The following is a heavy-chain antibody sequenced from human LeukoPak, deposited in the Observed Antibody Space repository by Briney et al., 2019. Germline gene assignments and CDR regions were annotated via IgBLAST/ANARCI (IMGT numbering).Heavy chain of an antibody. CDR1: GYTFTSYG. CDR2: ISAYNGNT. Sequence: GASVKVSCTASGYTFTSYGISWVRQAPGQGLEWMGWISAYNGNTNYAQKLQGRVTMTTDTSTSTAYMELRSLRSDDTAVYYCARSGGYYYDSSGYSKPDYWGQGTLVTVSS. J-gene: IGHJ4*02. D-gene: IGHD3-22*01. CDR3: ARSGGYYYDSSGYSKPDY. V-gene: IGHV1-18*01.